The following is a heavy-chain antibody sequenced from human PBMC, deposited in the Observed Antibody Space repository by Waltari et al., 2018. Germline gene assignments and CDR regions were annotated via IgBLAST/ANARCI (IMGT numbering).Heavy chain of an antibody. D-gene: IGHD6-19*01. CDR2: IYYSGST. CDR3: ARHTSSSGWYSGY. CDR1: GGSISSSSYY. J-gene: IGHJ4*02. Sequence: LQLQESGPGLVKPSETLSLTCTVSGGSISSSSYYWGWIRQPPGKGLEWIGSIYYSGSTYYNPSLKSRVTISVDTSKNQFSLKLSSVTAADTAVYYCARHTSSSGWYSGYWGQGTLVTVSS. V-gene: IGHV4-39*01.